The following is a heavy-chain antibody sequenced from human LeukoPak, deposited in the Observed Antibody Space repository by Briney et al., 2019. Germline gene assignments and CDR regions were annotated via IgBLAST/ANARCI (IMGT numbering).Heavy chain of an antibody. CDR2: INPSGGST. J-gene: IGHJ4*02. CDR1: GYTFTSYY. V-gene: IGHV1-46*01. CDR3: ARGGYCSSTSRSGDLDY. D-gene: IGHD2-2*01. Sequence: ASVKVSCKASGYTFTSYYMHWVRQAPGQGLEWMGIINPSGGSTSYAQKFQGRVTMTRDTSTSTVYMELSSLRSEDTAVYYCARGGYCSSTSRSGDLDYWGQGTLVTVSS.